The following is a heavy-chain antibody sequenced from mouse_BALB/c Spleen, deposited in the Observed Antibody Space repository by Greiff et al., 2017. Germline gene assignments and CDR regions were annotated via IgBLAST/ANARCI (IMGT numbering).Heavy chain of an antibody. CDR3: ARYDRFAY. J-gene: IGHJ3*01. V-gene: IGHV1S137*01. CDR2: ISTYYGDA. Sequence: QVQLQQPGAELVRPGASVKLSCKASGYTFTSYWMNWVKQSHAKSLEWIGVISTYYGDASYNQKFKGKATMTVDKSSSTAYMELARLTSEDSAIYYCARYDRFAYWGQGTLVTVSA. CDR1: GYTFTSYW. D-gene: IGHD2-12*01.